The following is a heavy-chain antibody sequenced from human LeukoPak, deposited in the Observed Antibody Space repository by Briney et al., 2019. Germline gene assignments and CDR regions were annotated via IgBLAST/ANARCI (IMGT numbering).Heavy chain of an antibody. CDR2: VNQGGTEK. Sequence: GGSLRLSCAASGFTFSSQWMGWVRQAPGKGLEWVANVNQGGTEKFYVDSVKCRFTISRDNAENSLYLQMNSLRAEDTALYYCASGGIYYGAAFDFWGQGSLVTVSS. D-gene: IGHD1-26*01. CDR1: GFTFSSQW. J-gene: IGHJ4*02. CDR3: ASGGIYYGAAFDF. V-gene: IGHV3-7*03.